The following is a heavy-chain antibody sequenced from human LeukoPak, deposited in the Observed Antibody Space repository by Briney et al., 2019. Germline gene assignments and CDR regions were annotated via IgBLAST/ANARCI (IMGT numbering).Heavy chain of an antibody. D-gene: IGHD6-13*01. J-gene: IGHJ6*02. CDR3: ARSSSTYYYYGMDV. V-gene: IGHV4-39*01. Sequence: SETLSLTCTVSGGSISSSSYYWGWIRQPPGKGLEWIGSIYYSGSTYYNPSLKSRVTISVDTSKNQFSLKPSSVTAADTAVYYCARSSSTYYYYGMDVWGQGTTVTVSS. CDR2: IYYSGST. CDR1: GGSISSSSYY.